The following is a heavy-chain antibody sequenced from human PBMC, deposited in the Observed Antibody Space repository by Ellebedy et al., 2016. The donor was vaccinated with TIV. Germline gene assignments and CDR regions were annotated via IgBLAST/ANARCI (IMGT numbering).Heavy chain of an antibody. J-gene: IGHJ4*02. D-gene: IGHD5-18*01. Sequence: MPSETLSLTCAVYGGSFSGYYWSWIRQPPGKGLEWIGEINHSGSTNYNPSLKSRVTVSVDTPKNQFSLKLSSVTAADTAVYYCARCPGDTAMVTCYFDYWGQGTLVTVSS. CDR3: ARCPGDTAMVTCYFDY. CDR1: GGSFSGYY. CDR2: INHSGST. V-gene: IGHV4-34*01.